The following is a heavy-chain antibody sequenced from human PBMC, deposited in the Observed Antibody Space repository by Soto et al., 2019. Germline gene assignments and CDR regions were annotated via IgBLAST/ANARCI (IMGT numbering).Heavy chain of an antibody. CDR2: ISSSSSYT. Sequence: QVQLVESGGGLVKPGGSLRLSCAASGFTFSDYYMSWIRQAPGKGLEWVSYISSSSSYTNYADSVKGRFTISRDNAKNSRDLQINSLRAEDTAVYYCARDVDMVLGSVAFDIWGQGTMVTVSS. CDR1: GFTFSDYY. J-gene: IGHJ3*02. CDR3: ARDVDMVLGSVAFDI. V-gene: IGHV3-11*05. D-gene: IGHD3-10*01.